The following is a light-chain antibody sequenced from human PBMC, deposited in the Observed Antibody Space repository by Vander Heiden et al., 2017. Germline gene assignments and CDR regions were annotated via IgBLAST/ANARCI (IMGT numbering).Light chain of an antibody. V-gene: IGLV6-57*02. CDR2: EDN. Sequence: FMLTQPHPVSESPGKTVTIPCPGSSGLLAPNSVQWYQQRPGSAPTTVIYEDNQRPSWVPDRFSGSIDSSSNSASLTISGLKTEDEADYYCQSYDSTNVVFGGGTKLTVL. CDR1: SGLLAPNS. CDR3: QSYDSTNVV. J-gene: IGLJ2*01.